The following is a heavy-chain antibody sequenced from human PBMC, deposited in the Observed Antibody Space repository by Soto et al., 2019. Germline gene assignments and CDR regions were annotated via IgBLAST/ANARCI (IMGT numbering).Heavy chain of an antibody. CDR2: ISKDGRHS. CDR1: GFNFRTYG. CDR3: ARGTDYADLGNAEYFHP. Sequence: QVQLVESGGGVVQPGRSLRLSCAASGFNFRTYGIHWVRQAPGKGLEWVALISKDGRHSYYAHSVKCRFTTSRDNSQNKAFLQVNSLRADDPAVYFCARGTDYADLGNAEYFHPWGQGPLVTVSS. V-gene: IGHV3-30*03. D-gene: IGHD4-17*01. J-gene: IGHJ1*01.